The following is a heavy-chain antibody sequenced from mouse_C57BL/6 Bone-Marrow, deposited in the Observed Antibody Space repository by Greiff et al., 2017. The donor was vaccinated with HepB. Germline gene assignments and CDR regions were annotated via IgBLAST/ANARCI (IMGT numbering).Heavy chain of an antibody. CDR3: ARYEYDTPCFDY. D-gene: IGHD2-4*01. Sequence: QVQLQQPGAELVKPGASVKMSCKASGYTFTSYWITWVKQRPGQGLEWIGDIYPGSGSTNYNEKFKSKATLTVDTSSSTAYMQLSSLTSEDSAVYYCARYEYDTPCFDYWGQGTTLTVSS. J-gene: IGHJ2*01. V-gene: IGHV1-55*01. CDR1: GYTFTSYW. CDR2: IYPGSGST.